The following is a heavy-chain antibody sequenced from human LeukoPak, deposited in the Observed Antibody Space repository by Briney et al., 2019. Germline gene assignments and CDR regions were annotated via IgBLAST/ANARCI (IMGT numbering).Heavy chain of an antibody. Sequence: PGGSLRLSCAASGFTFSSYAMHWVRQAPGKGLEWVAVISYDGSNKYYADSVKGRFTISRDNSKNTLYLQMNSLRAEDTAVYYCAYNEHSSSSGAFDYWGQGTLVAVSS. CDR3: AYNEHSSSSGAFDY. D-gene: IGHD6-6*01. V-gene: IGHV3-30-3*01. CDR1: GFTFSSYA. J-gene: IGHJ4*02. CDR2: ISYDGSNK.